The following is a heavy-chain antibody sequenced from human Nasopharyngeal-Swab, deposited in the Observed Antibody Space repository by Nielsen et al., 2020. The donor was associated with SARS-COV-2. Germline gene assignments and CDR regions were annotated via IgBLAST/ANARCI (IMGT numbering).Heavy chain of an antibody. D-gene: IGHD3-9*01. CDR2: INHSGST. V-gene: IGHV4-34*01. J-gene: IGHJ6*02. CDR3: ARAPYDVSTALYGGDYYNYYAMDV. Sequence: SETLSLTCAVYGGSFSGSYWGWIRQPPGKGPERIAEINHSGSTKYNPSLKSRVTISVDTSKNQFSLKLSSVTAADTAVYYCARAPYDVSTALYGGDYYNYYAMDVWGQGTTVTVSS. CDR1: GGSFSGSY.